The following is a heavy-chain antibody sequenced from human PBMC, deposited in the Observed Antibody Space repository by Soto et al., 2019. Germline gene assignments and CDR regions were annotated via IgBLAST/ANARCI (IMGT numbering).Heavy chain of an antibody. V-gene: IGHV4-4*02. D-gene: IGHD1-1*01. CDR2: IYHTGRT. CDR3: AKGNEGLDV. J-gene: IGHJ6*02. CDR1: GGFLSQNNW. Sequence: QLQESGPGLVRPSGTLSLTCVVSGGFLSQNNWWSWVRQSPGKNLEWIGEIYHTGRTSYNPSLQGRVTMSVDKPNNQFSLRLISVIAADTAVYYCAKGNEGLDVWGQGIAVIVSS.